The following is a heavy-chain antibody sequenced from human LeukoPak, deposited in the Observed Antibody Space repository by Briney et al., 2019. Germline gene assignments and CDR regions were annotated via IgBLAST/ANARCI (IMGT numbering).Heavy chain of an antibody. V-gene: IGHV4-39*01. CDR3: ARHQRVQWPIHGKIDY. CDR2: IYYTGIT. J-gene: IGHJ4*02. Sequence: GSLRLSCAASGFTVSSNYMSWVRQAPGKGLEWIGSIYYTGITHYNPSLKSRVTISVDTSKNQFSLRLSSVTATDTAVYYCARHQRVQWPIHGKIDYWGQGTLVTVSS. D-gene: IGHD6-19*01. CDR1: GFTVSSNY.